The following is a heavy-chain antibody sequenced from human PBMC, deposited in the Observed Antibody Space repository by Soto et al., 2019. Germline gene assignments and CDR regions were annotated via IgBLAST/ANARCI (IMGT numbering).Heavy chain of an antibody. CDR2: IIPIFGPA. Sequence: SVKVSCKSSGGTFSSHSINWVRQAPGQGLEWMGGIIPIFGPANFAKKFQGRVTITADESTTTAYMELSSLTSEDTAVYYCATGSFTSTGGRIGYHYNAMDVWGQGTTITVSS. V-gene: IGHV1-69*13. J-gene: IGHJ6*02. CDR1: GGTFSSHS. CDR3: ATGSFTSTGGRIGYHYNAMDV. D-gene: IGHD1-1*01.